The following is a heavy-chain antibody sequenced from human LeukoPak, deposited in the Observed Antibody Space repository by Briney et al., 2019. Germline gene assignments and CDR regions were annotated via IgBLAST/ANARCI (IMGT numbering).Heavy chain of an antibody. CDR2: ISSSSSNI. CDR1: GFTFSDYS. Sequence: GGSLRLSCAASGFTFSDYSMNWVRQAPGKGLEWVSYISSSSSNIIYADSVKGRFTISRDNAKNSLSLQMNSLRAEDTAVYYCARDHNWGFDYWGQGTLVTVSS. J-gene: IGHJ4*02. D-gene: IGHD7-27*01. V-gene: IGHV3-48*01. CDR3: ARDHNWGFDY.